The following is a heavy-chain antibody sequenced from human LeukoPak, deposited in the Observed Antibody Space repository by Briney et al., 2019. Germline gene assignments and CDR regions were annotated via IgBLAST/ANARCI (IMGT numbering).Heavy chain of an antibody. Sequence: SETLSLTCAVSGYSISSGYYWGWIRQPPGKGLEWIGSIYYSGSTYYNPSLKSRVTISVDTSKNQFSLKLSSVTAADTAVYYCASRDFWSGRWGQGTLVTVSS. CDR2: IYYSGST. CDR3: ASRDFWSGR. V-gene: IGHV4-38-2*01. CDR1: GYSISSGYY. D-gene: IGHD3-3*01. J-gene: IGHJ4*02.